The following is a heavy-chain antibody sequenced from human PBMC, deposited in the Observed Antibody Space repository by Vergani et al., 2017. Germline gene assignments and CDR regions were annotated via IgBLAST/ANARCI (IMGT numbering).Heavy chain of an antibody. CDR3: ATAGTTMGGY. D-gene: IGHD1-7*01. CDR2: IYYSGST. V-gene: IGHV4-39*01. Sequence: QLQLQESGPGLVKPSETLSLTCTVSGGSISSSSYYWGWIRQPPGKGLEWMGSIYYSGSTYYNPSLKSRVTISVDTSKNQFSLKLSTVTAADTAVYYCATAGTTMGGYWGQGTLVTVSS. J-gene: IGHJ4*02. CDR1: GGSISSSSYY.